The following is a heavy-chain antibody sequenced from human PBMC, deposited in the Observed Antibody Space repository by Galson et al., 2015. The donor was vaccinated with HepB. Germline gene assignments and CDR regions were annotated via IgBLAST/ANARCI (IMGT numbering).Heavy chain of an antibody. Sequence: SLRLSCAASGFTFSSYSMNWVRQAPGKGLEWVSSISSSSSYIYYADSVKGRFTISRDNAKNSLYLQMNSLRAEDTAVYYCARDKREYQLPVGGNYYYYYGMDVWGQGTTVTVSS. V-gene: IGHV3-21*01. CDR3: ARDKREYQLPVGGNYYYYYGMDV. D-gene: IGHD2-2*01. CDR2: ISSSSSYI. CDR1: GFTFSSYS. J-gene: IGHJ6*02.